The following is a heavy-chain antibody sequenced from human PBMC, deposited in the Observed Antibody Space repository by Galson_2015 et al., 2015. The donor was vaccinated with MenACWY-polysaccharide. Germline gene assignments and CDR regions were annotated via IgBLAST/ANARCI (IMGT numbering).Heavy chain of an antibody. D-gene: IGHD3-3*01. J-gene: IGHJ5*02. CDR1: GFTFTSYA. Sequence: SLRLSCAASGFTFTSYAMSWVRQAPGKGLEWVSAIRSRGTNTYYADSVKGRFTISRDNSKNTLYLQMNSPRAEDTAVYYCAKDSTDFWSVAGRFDHWGQGTLVTVSS. CDR2: IRSRGTNT. V-gene: IGHV3-23*01. CDR3: AKDSTDFWSVAGRFDH.